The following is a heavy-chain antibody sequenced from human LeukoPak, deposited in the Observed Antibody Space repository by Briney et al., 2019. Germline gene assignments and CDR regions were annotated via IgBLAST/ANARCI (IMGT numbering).Heavy chain of an antibody. D-gene: IGHD4-23*01. CDR3: ARGTYGGNPHDAFDI. V-gene: IGHV4-59*01. J-gene: IGHJ3*02. Sequence: PSETLSLTCTVSGGSISSYYWSWIRRPPGKGLEWIGYIYYSGSTNYNPSLKSRVTISVDTSKNQFSLKLSSVTAADTAVYYCARGTYGGNPHDAFDIWGQGTMVTVSS. CDR1: GGSISSYY. CDR2: IYYSGST.